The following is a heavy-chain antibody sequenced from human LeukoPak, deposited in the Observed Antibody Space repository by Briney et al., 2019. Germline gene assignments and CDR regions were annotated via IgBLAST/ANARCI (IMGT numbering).Heavy chain of an antibody. D-gene: IGHD2-15*01. Sequence: GGSLRLSCDGTGFSFDDYAMHWVRQTPGKGLEWVSMISWSSAYIAYADSVKGRFTISRDNAKNSLYLQMNSLRAEDTAVYYCARGGHCTSRGCSPTLFDYWGQGTLVTVSS. CDR2: ISWSSAYI. CDR3: ARGGHCTSRGCSPTLFDY. CDR1: GFSFDDYA. V-gene: IGHV3-9*01. J-gene: IGHJ4*02.